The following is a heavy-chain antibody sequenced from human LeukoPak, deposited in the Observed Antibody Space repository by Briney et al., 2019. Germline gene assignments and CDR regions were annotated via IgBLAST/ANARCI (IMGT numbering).Heavy chain of an antibody. CDR3: AKELDGHWCGGDCHLFDY. D-gene: IGHD2-21*01. CDR2: ISGSGGST. J-gene: IGHJ4*02. CDR1: GFTFSSYA. Sequence: GGSLRLSCAASGFTFSSYAMSWVRQAPGKGLEWVSAISGSGGSTYYADSVKGRFTISRDNSKNTLYLQMNSLRAEDTAVYYYAKELDGHWCGGDCHLFDYWGQGTLVTVSS. V-gene: IGHV3-23*01.